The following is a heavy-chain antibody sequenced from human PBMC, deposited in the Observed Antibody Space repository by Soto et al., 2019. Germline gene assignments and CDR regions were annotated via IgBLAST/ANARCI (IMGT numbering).Heavy chain of an antibody. J-gene: IGHJ5*01. Sequence: GESLKISCKVSGYSFTTYWIGWVRQMPGKGLECMGIIYPEDSDTRYSPSFRGQVTISADKSISTAYLQWSSLKASDTAMYYCARPFDTSGWYDSWGLGTLVTVSS. V-gene: IGHV5-51*01. D-gene: IGHD6-19*01. CDR1: GYSFTTYW. CDR2: IYPEDSDT. CDR3: ARPFDTSGWYDS.